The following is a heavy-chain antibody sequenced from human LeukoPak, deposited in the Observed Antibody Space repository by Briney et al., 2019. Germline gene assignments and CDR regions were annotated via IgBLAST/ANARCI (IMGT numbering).Heavy chain of an antibody. J-gene: IGHJ3*02. V-gene: IGHV3-7*01. CDR2: IKQDGSEK. CDR3: ARDPFGYYYDSSGYYDDAFDI. Sequence: PGGSLRLSCAASGFTFSSYWMSWVRQAPGKGLEWVANIKQDGSEKYYVDSVKGRFTISRDNAKNSLYLQMNSLRAEDTAVYYCARDPFGYYYDSSGYYDDAFDIWGQGTMVTVSS. CDR1: GFTFSSYW. D-gene: IGHD3-22*01.